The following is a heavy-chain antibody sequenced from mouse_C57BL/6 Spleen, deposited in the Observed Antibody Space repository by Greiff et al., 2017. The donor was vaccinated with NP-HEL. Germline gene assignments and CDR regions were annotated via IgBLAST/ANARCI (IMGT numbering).Heavy chain of an antibody. Sequence: EVHLVESGGGLVKPGGSLKLSCAASGFTFSSYAMSWVRQTPEKRLEWVATISDGGSYTYYPDNVKGRFTISRDNAKNNLYLQMSHLKSEDTAMYYCARFYDGYPDYWGQGTTLTVSS. CDR2: ISDGGSYT. J-gene: IGHJ2*01. V-gene: IGHV5-4*01. CDR3: ARFYDGYPDY. CDR1: GFTFSSYA. D-gene: IGHD2-3*01.